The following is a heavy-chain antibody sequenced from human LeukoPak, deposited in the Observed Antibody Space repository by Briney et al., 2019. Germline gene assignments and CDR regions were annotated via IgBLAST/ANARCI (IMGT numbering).Heavy chain of an antibody. CDR1: GFTFRNYW. V-gene: IGHV3-74*01. D-gene: IGHD3-3*01. Sequence: GGSLRLSCAASGFTFRNYWMHWVRQAPGKGLVWVSRINSDGNSTSYADSVKGRFTISRDNAKNTLYLQINSLRAEDTAVYYCERDWSYDFWSGYYMEDWGQGTLVTVSS. J-gene: IGHJ4*02. CDR3: ERDWSYDFWSGYYMED. CDR2: INSDGNST.